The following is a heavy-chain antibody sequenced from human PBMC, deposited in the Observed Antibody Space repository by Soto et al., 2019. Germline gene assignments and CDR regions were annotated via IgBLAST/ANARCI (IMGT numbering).Heavy chain of an antibody. CDR3: AREAHIVATITGGYYFDY. V-gene: IGHV4-59*01. CDR1: GGSISSYY. CDR2: IYYSGST. D-gene: IGHD5-12*01. J-gene: IGHJ4*02. Sequence: SETLSLTCTVSGGSISSYYWSWIRQPPGKGLEWIGYIYYSGSTNYNPSLKSRVTISVDTSKNQFSLKLSSVTAADTAVYYCAREAHIVATITGGYYFDYWGQGALVTVSS.